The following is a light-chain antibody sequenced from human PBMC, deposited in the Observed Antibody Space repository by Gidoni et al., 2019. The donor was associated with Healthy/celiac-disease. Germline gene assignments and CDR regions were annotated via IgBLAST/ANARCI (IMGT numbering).Light chain of an antibody. J-gene: IGKJ4*01. CDR1: QSVSSNY. V-gene: IGKV3-20*01. Sequence: EIVLTQSPGTLSLSPGERVALSCRASQSVSSNYLAWFQQKPGQAPSLLIYGASIRVTGIPDRFSGSGSGTDFTLTISRLEPEDFAMYYCQQYGTSPLTFGGGTNVEIK. CDR2: GAS. CDR3: QQYGTSPLT.